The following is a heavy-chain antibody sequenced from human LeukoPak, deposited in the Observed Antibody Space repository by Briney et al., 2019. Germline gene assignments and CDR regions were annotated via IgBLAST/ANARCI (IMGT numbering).Heavy chain of an antibody. Sequence: GRSLRLSCAASGFTFSSYGMHWVRQAPGKGLEWVAVIWYDGSNKYYADSVKGRFTISRDNSKNTLYLQMNSLRAEDTAVYYCAKEEASEWFGELLAEYYYYYYMDVWGKGTTVTVSS. D-gene: IGHD3-10*01. CDR2: IWYDGSNK. J-gene: IGHJ6*03. CDR3: AKEEASEWFGELLAEYYYYYYMDV. CDR1: GFTFSSYG. V-gene: IGHV3-33*06.